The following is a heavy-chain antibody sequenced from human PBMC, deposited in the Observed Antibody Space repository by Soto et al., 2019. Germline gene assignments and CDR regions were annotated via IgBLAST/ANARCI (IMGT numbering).Heavy chain of an antibody. CDR2: ISASGSTT. J-gene: IGHJ4*02. CDR3: AKDQRSTATTVLDY. Sequence: QLLESGGGLVQPGGSLRLSCAASGFTFSNYAMSWVRQAPGKGLEWVSVISASGSTTYYAESVKGRFAISRDNSKNTLYLQMDSLRAEDTAVYYCAKDQRSTATTVLDYWGQGTLVTVSS. D-gene: IGHD4-17*01. V-gene: IGHV3-23*01. CDR1: GFTFSNYA.